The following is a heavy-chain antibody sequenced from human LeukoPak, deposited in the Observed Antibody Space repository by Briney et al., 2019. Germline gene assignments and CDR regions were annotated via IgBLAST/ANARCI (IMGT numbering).Heavy chain of an antibody. D-gene: IGHD3-10*01. CDR2: IRYDGSNK. CDR1: GFTFSSYG. J-gene: IGHJ4*02. CDR3: AKALGAMVRGVMSSDY. Sequence: GGSLRLSCAASGFTFSSYGMHWVRQAPGKGLEWVAFIRYDGSNKYYADSVKGRFTVSRDNSKNTLYVQMNSLRAEDTAVYYCAKALGAMVRGVMSSDYWGQGTLVTVSS. V-gene: IGHV3-30*02.